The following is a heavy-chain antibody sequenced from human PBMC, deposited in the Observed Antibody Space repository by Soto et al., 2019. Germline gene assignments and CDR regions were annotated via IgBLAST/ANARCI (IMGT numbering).Heavy chain of an antibody. CDR3: AKSWSGSHGAFDM. Sequence: GGSLRLSCAASGFIFSTYGMHWVRQAPGKGLEWVAVISYDGSNQYYEDSAKGRFTISRDNSKNTLYLQMNSLRVEDTAVYYCAKSWSGSHGAFDMWGQGTMVTVSS. D-gene: IGHD2-8*02. J-gene: IGHJ3*02. V-gene: IGHV3-30*18. CDR2: ISYDGSNQ. CDR1: GFIFSTYG.